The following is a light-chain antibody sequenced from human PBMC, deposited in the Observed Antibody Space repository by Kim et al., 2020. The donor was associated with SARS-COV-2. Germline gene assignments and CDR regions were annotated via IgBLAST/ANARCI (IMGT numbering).Light chain of an antibody. CDR1: QSVSSY. CDR2: DAS. J-gene: IGKJ4*01. Sequence: LSPGEGATRSCRTSQSVSSYLVWYQQKHGQAPRLLIYDASNRATGIPARFSGSGSGTDFTLTISSLDPDDFAVYYCQHRSSWPLTFGGGTKVEIK. V-gene: IGKV3-11*01. CDR3: QHRSSWPLT.